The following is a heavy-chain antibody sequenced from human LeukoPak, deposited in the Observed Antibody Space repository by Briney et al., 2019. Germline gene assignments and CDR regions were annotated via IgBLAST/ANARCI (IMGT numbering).Heavy chain of an antibody. D-gene: IGHD3-10*01. Sequence: VASVKVSCKTSAYSFTGYFFHWIRQAPGQGLEWMGWINANSGDTNYAQQFQGRLTMTRDRSISTVYMELSRLRTDDTALYYCARDFSWGVDSWGQGTLVTVSS. J-gene: IGHJ4*02. CDR1: AYSFTGYF. CDR2: INANSGDT. V-gene: IGHV1-2*02. CDR3: ARDFSWGVDS.